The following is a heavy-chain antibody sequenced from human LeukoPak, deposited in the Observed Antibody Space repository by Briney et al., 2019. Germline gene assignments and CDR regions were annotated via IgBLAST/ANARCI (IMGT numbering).Heavy chain of an antibody. CDR2: TSGSGGTT. V-gene: IGHV3-23*01. CDR3: AKVGCSSTSCHLSD. J-gene: IGHJ4*02. CDR1: GFTFSIYA. D-gene: IGHD2-2*01. Sequence: GGSLRLSCAASGFTFSIYAMTWVRHAPGKGLECVSVTSGSGGTTYYADSVKGRFTISRDNSKNTLYLQMNSLRAEDTAVYYCAKVGCSSTSCHLSDWGQGTLVTVSS.